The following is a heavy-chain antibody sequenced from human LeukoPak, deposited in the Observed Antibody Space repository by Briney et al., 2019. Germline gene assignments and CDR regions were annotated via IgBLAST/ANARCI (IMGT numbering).Heavy chain of an antibody. Sequence: GGSLRLSCAASGFTFSNYWMSWVRQTPGKGLEWVANIKEDGSDKYHVDSLKGRFTISRDNAKNSLYLQMNSLRAEDTDVYYCAKDRTRQAYWGQGTLVTVSS. J-gene: IGHJ4*02. CDR3: AKDRTRQAY. CDR1: GFTFSNYW. CDR2: IKEDGSDK. V-gene: IGHV3-7*03. D-gene: IGHD3-3*01.